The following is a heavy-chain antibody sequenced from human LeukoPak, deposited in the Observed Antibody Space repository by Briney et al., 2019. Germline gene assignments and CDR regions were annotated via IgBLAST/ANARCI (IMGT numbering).Heavy chain of an antibody. V-gene: IGHV3-23*01. Sequence: TGGSLRLSCAASGFTFSSYAMSWVRQAPGKGLEWVSAISGSGGSTYYADSVKGRFTISRDNSKNTLYLQMNSLRAEDTAVYYCAKDRTGTTRVSDYWGQGTLVTVSS. CDR2: ISGSGGST. CDR1: GFTFSSYA. J-gene: IGHJ4*02. D-gene: IGHD1-7*01. CDR3: AKDRTGTTRVSDY.